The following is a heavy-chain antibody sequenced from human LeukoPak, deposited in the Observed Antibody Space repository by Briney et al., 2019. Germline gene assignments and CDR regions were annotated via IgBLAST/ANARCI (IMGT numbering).Heavy chain of an antibody. D-gene: IGHD5-24*01. CDR3: ARDQDGCNFKYYYGMDV. Sequence: GASVKVSCKASGYTFSSYAMNWVRQAPGQGLEWMGWISAYNGNTNYAQKLQGRVTMTTDTSTSTAYMELRSLRSDDTAVYYCARDQDGCNFKYYYGMDVWGQGTTVTVSS. V-gene: IGHV1-18*01. CDR2: ISAYNGNT. J-gene: IGHJ6*02. CDR1: GYTFSSYA.